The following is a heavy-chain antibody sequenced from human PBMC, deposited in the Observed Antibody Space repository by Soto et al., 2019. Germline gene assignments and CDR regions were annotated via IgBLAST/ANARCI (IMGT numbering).Heavy chain of an antibody. CDR3: ASHDSSGYYSEDY. CDR1: GCSISSYY. V-gene: IGHV4-59*01. J-gene: IGHJ4*02. CDR2: IYYSGST. D-gene: IGHD3-22*01. Sequence: PSETLSLTCTVSGCSISSYYWSWIRQPPGKGLEWIGLIYYSGSTNYNPPLTSRVTISVDTSKNQFSRKLSSVTAADKAVYYCASHDSSGYYSEDYWGQGTLVTVSS.